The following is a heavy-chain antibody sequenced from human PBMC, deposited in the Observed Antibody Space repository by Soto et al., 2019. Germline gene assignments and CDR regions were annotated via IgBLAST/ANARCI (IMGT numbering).Heavy chain of an antibody. CDR3: VTPSGWYPDY. Sequence: QVQLVESGGGVVQSGGSLRLSGAVSGFTFSDYGMHGVRQAQCKGLEWVAVISPAGLNKYYPDSLRGRFTISRDNSKNTLYLQMSSLRGEDTAVYYCVTPSGWYPDYWGQVTHVTVSS. CDR2: ISPAGLNK. CDR1: GFTFSDYG. V-gene: IGHV3-30*03. J-gene: IGHJ4*02. D-gene: IGHD6-19*01.